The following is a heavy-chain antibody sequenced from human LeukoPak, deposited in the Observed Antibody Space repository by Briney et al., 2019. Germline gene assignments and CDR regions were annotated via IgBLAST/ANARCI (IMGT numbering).Heavy chain of an antibody. CDR1: GGSFSGYY. V-gene: IGHV4-34*01. Sequence: SETLSLTCAVYGGSFSGYYWSLIRQPPGKGLEWIGEINHSGSTNYNPSLKSRVTISVDTSKNQFSLKLSSVTAADTAVYYCARGPGGVTTVLDYWGQGTLVTVSS. J-gene: IGHJ4*02. D-gene: IGHD4-17*01. CDR3: ARGPGGVTTVLDY. CDR2: INHSGST.